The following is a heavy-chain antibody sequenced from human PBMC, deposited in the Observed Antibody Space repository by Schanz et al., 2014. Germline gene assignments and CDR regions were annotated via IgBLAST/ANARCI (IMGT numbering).Heavy chain of an antibody. CDR3: ARGLIAAAGGAFDY. V-gene: IGHV3-23*04. CDR2: VSSRSDEI. J-gene: IGHJ4*02. Sequence: VQLVESGGGVVQPGRSLRLSCAASTFTFDHYAMTWVRQAPGTGLEWVAAVSSRSDEIKYADSVRGRFTISRDNSRSTMYLQMNSLRAEDTAVYFCARGLIAAAGGAFDYWGQGTLVAVSA. D-gene: IGHD6-13*01. CDR1: TFTFDHYA.